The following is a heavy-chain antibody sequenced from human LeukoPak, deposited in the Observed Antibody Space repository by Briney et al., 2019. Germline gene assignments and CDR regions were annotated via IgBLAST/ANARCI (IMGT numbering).Heavy chain of an antibody. V-gene: IGHV1-58*01. CDR1: GFTFTSSA. J-gene: IGHJ4*02. Sequence: SVEVSCKASGFTFTSSAVQWVRQARGQRLEWIGWIVVGSGNTNYAQKFQERVTITRDMSTSTAYMELSSLRSEDTAVYYCAAAIMGYCSSTSCSGVDYWGQGTLVTVSS. D-gene: IGHD2-2*01. CDR3: AAAIMGYCSSTSCSGVDY. CDR2: IVVGSGNT.